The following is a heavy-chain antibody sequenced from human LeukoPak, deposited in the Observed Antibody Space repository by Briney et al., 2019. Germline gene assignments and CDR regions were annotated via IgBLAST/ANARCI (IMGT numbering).Heavy chain of an antibody. CDR3: ARDREQKWELLYNNGDAFDI. CDR2: ISSSSSYI. Sequence: GGSLRLSCAASGFTFSSYSMNWVRQAPGKGLEWVSSISSSSSYIYYADSVKGRLTISRDNAKNSLYLQMNSLRAEDTAVYYCARDREQKWELLYNNGDAFDIWGQGTMVTVSS. V-gene: IGHV3-21*01. CDR1: GFTFSSYS. D-gene: IGHD1-26*01. J-gene: IGHJ3*02.